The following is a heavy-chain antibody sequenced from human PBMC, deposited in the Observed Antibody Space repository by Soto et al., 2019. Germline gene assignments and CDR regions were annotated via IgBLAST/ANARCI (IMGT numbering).Heavy chain of an antibody. Sequence: QLQLQESGPGLVKPSETLSLTCTVSGGSISSSSYYWGWIRQPPGKGLEWIGSIYYSGSTYYNPSLKSRVTISVDTSKNQFSLKLSSVTAADTAVSYCASVAVAGRDAFDIWGQGTMVTVSS. D-gene: IGHD6-19*01. CDR1: GGSISSSSYY. J-gene: IGHJ3*02. V-gene: IGHV4-39*01. CDR3: ASVAVAGRDAFDI. CDR2: IYYSGST.